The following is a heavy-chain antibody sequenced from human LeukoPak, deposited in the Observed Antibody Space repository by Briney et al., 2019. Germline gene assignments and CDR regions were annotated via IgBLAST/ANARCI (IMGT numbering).Heavy chain of an antibody. J-gene: IGHJ4*02. D-gene: IGHD2-2*01. V-gene: IGHV1-2*02. CDR1: GYTFTCYY. Sequence: ASVKVSCKASGYTFTCYYMHWVRQAPGQGLEWMGWINPNSGGTNYAQKFQGRVTMTRDTSISTAYMELSRLRSDDTAVYYCARAVVPAAMMSFDYWGQGTLVTVSS. CDR3: ARAVVPAAMMSFDY. CDR2: INPNSGGT.